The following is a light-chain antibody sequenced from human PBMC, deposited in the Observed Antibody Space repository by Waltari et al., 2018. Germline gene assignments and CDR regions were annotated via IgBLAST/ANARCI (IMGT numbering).Light chain of an antibody. CDR1: QSLLHSDGYNY. J-gene: IGKJ1*01. V-gene: IGKV2-28*01. CDR2: LSF. Sequence: VMTQSPLSLPVTPGEPASLSCSSIQSLLHSDGYNYLNWYLQKPGQSPQLLIYLSFMRAAGVPDRFTGSGAGTDFTLKISRVEAEDVGFYYCMQALHTPPTFGQGTRAEIK. CDR3: MQALHTPPT.